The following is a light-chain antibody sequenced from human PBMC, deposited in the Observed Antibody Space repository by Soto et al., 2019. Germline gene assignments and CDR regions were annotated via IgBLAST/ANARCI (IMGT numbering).Light chain of an antibody. CDR3: QQSYSTTWT. CDR1: QSIGKH. Sequence: DIQMTPSTSSLSASVGYRVTITCPAIQSIGKHLNWYQQKPGKAPKLLIYAASTLQSGVPSRFSGSGSGTDFTLTISSLQPEDFATYSCQQSYSTTWTFGQGTKVDVK. J-gene: IGKJ1*01. CDR2: AAS. V-gene: IGKV1-39*01.